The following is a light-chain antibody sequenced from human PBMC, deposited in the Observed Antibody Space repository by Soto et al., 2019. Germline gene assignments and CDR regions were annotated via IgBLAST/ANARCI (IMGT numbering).Light chain of an antibody. V-gene: IGLV4-69*01. CDR1: SGHSSYA. CDR2: LNSDGSH. Sequence: QLVLTQSPSASASLGASVKLTCTLSSGHSSYAIAWHQQQPEKGPRYLMKLNSDGSHSKGDGIPDRFSGSSSGAEHYLTISSLQSEDEADDYCQTWGTGIGVFGGGTKLTVL. J-gene: IGLJ2*01. CDR3: QTWGTGIGV.